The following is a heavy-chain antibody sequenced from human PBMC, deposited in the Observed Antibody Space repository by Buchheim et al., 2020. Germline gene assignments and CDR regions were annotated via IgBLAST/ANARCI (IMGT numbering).Heavy chain of an antibody. J-gene: IGHJ4*02. CDR2: LSVSGAT. CDR3: AKEPVVLARGLED. V-gene: IGHV3-23*01. D-gene: IGHD4-23*01. Sequence: EMQLLESGGGLAQPGGSLRLSCAASSFSFASLPMTWVRQAPGKGLEWVSTLSVSGATNYADSVKGRFTISKDMSKNTLYLQMNSLRAEDTALYHCAKEPVVLARGLEDWGQGTL. CDR1: SFSFASLP.